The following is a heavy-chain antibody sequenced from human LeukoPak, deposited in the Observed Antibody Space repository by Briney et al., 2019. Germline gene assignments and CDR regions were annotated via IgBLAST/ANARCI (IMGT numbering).Heavy chain of an antibody. CDR2: INPNSGGT. CDR3: ARGGVSQPAGFDF. D-gene: IGHD1-14*01. J-gene: IGHJ4*02. Sequence: ASVKVSCKTSGYTFTGYYMHWVRQAPGQGLEWMGWINPNSGGTNYAQKFQGRVTMTRDTSISTAYMELSRLRSDDTAMYYCARGGVSQPAGFDFWGQGTLVTVSS. CDR1: GYTFTGYY. V-gene: IGHV1-2*02.